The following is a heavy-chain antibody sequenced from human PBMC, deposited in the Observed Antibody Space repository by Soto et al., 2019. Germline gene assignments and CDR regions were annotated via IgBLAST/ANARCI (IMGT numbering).Heavy chain of an antibody. CDR2: INPNSGGT. J-gene: IGHJ6*02. V-gene: IGHV1-2*02. Sequence: SVEVSLKASGYTFSGYYMHWVRQAPGQGLEWMGWINPNSGGTNYAQKFQGRVTMTRDTSISTAYMELSRLRSDDTAVYYCARVGVAASPNMDVWGQGTTVTVSS. CDR3: ARVGVAASPNMDV. CDR1: GYTFSGYY. D-gene: IGHD6-25*01.